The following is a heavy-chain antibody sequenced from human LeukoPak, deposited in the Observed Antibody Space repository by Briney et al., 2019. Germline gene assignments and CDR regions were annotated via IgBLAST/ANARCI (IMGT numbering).Heavy chain of an antibody. J-gene: IGHJ4*02. Sequence: SQTLSLTCTVSGGSISSGSHYWSWIRQPAGKGLEWIGRMYSSGSTNYTPSLKSRVTISVDTSKNQFSLKLSSVTAADTAVYYCARGTVGRTYCGGDCYSPIDYWGQGSLVTVSS. CDR3: ARGTVGRTYCGGDCYSPIDY. D-gene: IGHD2-21*01. CDR2: MYSSGST. V-gene: IGHV4-61*02. CDR1: GGSISSGSHY.